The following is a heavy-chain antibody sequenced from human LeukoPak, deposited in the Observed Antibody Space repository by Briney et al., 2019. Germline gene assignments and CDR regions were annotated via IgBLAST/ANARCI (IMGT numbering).Heavy chain of an antibody. D-gene: IGHD6-6*01. Sequence: PSETLSLTCTVSGGSISSGGYYWSWIRQHPGKGLEWIGYIYYSGSTNYNPSLKSRVTISVDTSKNQFSLKLSSVTAADTAVYYCARYSSSSGRSFYYYGMDVWGQGTTVTVSS. J-gene: IGHJ6*02. CDR1: GGSISSGGYY. CDR2: IYYSGST. CDR3: ARYSSSSGRSFYYYGMDV. V-gene: IGHV4-61*08.